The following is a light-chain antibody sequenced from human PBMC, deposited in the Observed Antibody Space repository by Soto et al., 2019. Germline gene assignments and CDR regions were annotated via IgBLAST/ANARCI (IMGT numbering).Light chain of an antibody. CDR2: DVS. J-gene: IGLJ2*01. CDR1: SSDVGGYNY. CDR3: SSYGGSNNLI. V-gene: IGLV2-8*01. Sequence: QSALTQPPSASGSPGQSGTISCTGTSSDVGGYNYVSWYQQHPGKAPKLMIYDVSERPSGVPDRFSGSKSGNTASLTVSGIQAEDEADYYCSSYGGSNNLIFGGGTKLTVL.